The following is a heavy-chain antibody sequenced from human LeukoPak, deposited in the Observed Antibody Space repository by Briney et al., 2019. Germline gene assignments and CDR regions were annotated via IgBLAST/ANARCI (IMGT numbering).Heavy chain of an antibody. Sequence: PGGSLRLSCAASGFTFDDYAMHWVRQAPGKGLEWVSGISWNSGSIGYADSVKGRFTISRDNAKNSLYLQMNSLRAEDTALYYCAKDLRGYSGYDPYYYYYYDMDVWGQGTTVTVSS. J-gene: IGHJ6*02. D-gene: IGHD5-12*01. CDR3: AKDLRGYSGYDPYYYYYYDMDV. V-gene: IGHV3-9*01. CDR1: GFTFDDYA. CDR2: ISWNSGSI.